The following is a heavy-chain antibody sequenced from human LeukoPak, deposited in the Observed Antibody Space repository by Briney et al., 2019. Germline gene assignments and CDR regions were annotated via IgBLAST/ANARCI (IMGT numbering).Heavy chain of an antibody. Sequence: PSETLSLTCAVYGGSFSGYYWSWLRQPPGKGLEWIGEINHSGSTNYNPSLKSRVTISVDTSKNQFSLKLSSVTAADTAVYYCARDVRYYYYYYMDVWGKGTTVTVSS. J-gene: IGHJ6*03. V-gene: IGHV4-34*01. CDR3: ARDVRYYYYYYMDV. CDR2: INHSGST. CDR1: GGSFSGYY. D-gene: IGHD6-6*01.